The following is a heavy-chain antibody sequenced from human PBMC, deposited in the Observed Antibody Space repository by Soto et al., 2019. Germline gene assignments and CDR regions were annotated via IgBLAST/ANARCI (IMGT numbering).Heavy chain of an antibody. CDR2: IYDSGST. CDR1: GGSISSHY. J-gene: IGHJ4*02. V-gene: IGHV4-59*11. Sequence: QVQLQESGPGLVKPSETLSLTCTVTGGSISSHYWTWIRQPPGKGLEWIGYIYDSGSTNYNPSLKSRVTISLDTSKNQFSLKLSSGTAADTAVYYCAKEGESVAGTLGAVDYWGQGTLVTVSS. D-gene: IGHD6-19*01. CDR3: AKEGESVAGTLGAVDY.